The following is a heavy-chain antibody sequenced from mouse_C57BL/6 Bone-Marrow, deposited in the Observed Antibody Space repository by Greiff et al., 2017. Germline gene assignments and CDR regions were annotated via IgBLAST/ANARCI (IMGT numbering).Heavy chain of an antibody. Sequence: QVHVKQSGAELVKPGASVKMSCKASGYTFTSYWITWVKQRPGQGLEWIGDIYPGSGSTNSNEKFKSKATLTVDTSSSTAYMPLSSLTSEDSAVYYCARSDGYYFYWYFDVWGTGTTVTVSS. CDR1: GYTFTSYW. V-gene: IGHV1-55*01. J-gene: IGHJ1*03. CDR2: IYPGSGST. D-gene: IGHD2-3*01. CDR3: ARSDGYYFYWYFDV.